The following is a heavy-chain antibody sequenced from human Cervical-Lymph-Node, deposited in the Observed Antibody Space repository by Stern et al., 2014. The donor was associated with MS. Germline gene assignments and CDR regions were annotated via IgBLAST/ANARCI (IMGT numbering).Heavy chain of an antibody. CDR1: GGSLSTLD. J-gene: IGHJ4*02. CDR3: ARHQAGIAAN. V-gene: IGHV1-69*01. Sequence: VQLVESGAEVKRPESSVKVSCKASGGSLSTLDISWVRQAPGQGLEWVGEIKPLFGTANYAQKFKGRVTITADESTSTVYRELSSLKSEDTAIYFCARHQAGIAANWGQGTLVTVTS. CDR2: IKPLFGTA. D-gene: IGHD6-13*01.